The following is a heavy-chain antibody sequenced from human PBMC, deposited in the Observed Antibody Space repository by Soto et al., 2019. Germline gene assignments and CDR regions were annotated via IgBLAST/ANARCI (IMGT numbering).Heavy chain of an antibody. J-gene: IGHJ4*02. CDR2: ISGSGGST. Sequence: PGGSLRLSCAASGFTFSSYAMSWVRQAPGKGLEWVSAISGSGGSTYYADSVKGRFTISRDNSKNTLYLQMNSLRAEDTAVYYCAKSPRVYILTGYSRGYSYGYYFDYWGQGTLVTVSS. CDR3: AKSPRVYILTGYSRGYSYGYYFDY. V-gene: IGHV3-23*01. CDR1: GFTFSSYA. D-gene: IGHD3-9*01.